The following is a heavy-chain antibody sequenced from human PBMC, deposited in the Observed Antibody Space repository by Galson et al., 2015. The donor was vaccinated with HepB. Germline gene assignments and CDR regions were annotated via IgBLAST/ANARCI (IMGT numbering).Heavy chain of an antibody. Sequence: SLRLSCAASGFTFSRYWMTWVRQAPGRGLEWVASIKEDGSETYSVDSVEGRFTISRDNANNSRYLQMNILRAEDTAVYYCAKGGGIFDCGGQGTLVTVSS. V-gene: IGHV3-7*03. J-gene: IGHJ4*02. CDR3: AKGGGIFDC. CDR2: IKEDGSET. CDR1: GFTFSRYW.